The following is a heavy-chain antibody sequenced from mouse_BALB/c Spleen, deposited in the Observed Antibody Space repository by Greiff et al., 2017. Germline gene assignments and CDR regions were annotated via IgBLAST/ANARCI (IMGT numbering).Heavy chain of an antibody. V-gene: IGHV5-12-1*01. Sequence: EVKLVESGGDLVKPGGSLKLSCAASGFAFSSYDMSWVRQTPEKRLEWVAYISSGGGSTYYPDTVKGRFTISRDNAKNTLYLQMSSLKSEDTAMYYCARQEDYYGNYYAMDYWGQGTSVTVSS. CDR2: ISSGGGST. CDR1: GFAFSSYD. J-gene: IGHJ4*01. CDR3: ARQEDYYGNYYAMDY. D-gene: IGHD2-1*01.